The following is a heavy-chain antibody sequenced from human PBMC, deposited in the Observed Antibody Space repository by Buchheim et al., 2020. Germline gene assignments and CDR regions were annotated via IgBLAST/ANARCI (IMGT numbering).Heavy chain of an antibody. V-gene: IGHV3-30*18. CDR1: GLTFSRFG. Sequence: QVQLVESGGGVVQSGRSLRLSCAASGLTFSRFGMHWVRQAPGKGLEWVISISSDGSYKYYADSVKGRFTISRDNSKNTVYLQMNSLRAEDTAVYHCANARDEGAAVAGGSSEFDYWGQGTL. D-gene: IGHD6-13*01. J-gene: IGHJ4*02. CDR3: ANARDEGAAVAGGSSEFDY. CDR2: ISSDGSYK.